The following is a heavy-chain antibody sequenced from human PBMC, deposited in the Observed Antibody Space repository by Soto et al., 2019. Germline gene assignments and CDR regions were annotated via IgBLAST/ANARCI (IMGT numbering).Heavy chain of an antibody. CDR3: AREGSYDILTGYGSDY. Sequence: QVQLVQSGAEVKKPGASVKVSCKASGYTFTSYYMHWVRQAPGQGLEWMGIINPSGGSTSYAQKFQGRVTMTRDTSTSTVYMELSSLRSEDTAVYYCAREGSYDILTGYGSDYWGQGTLVTVSS. V-gene: IGHV1-46*01. CDR2: INPSGGST. CDR1: GYTFTSYY. J-gene: IGHJ4*02. D-gene: IGHD3-9*01.